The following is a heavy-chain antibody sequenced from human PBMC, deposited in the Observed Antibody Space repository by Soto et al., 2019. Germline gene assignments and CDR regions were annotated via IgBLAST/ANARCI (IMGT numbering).Heavy chain of an antibody. CDR1: GGSFSSGAYY. CDR2: ISYRGTP. J-gene: IGHJ5*02. V-gene: IGHV4-31*03. Sequence: QVQLQESGPGLVKPSQNLSLTCTVSGGSFSSGAYYWSWVRRHPGMGLEWIGCISYRGTPYYNPSLKSRLTISVDASKNQFSLRLSSVTAADTAVYYCARVSATGTRWFDPWGQGTLVTVSS. D-gene: IGHD6-13*01. CDR3: ARVSATGTRWFDP.